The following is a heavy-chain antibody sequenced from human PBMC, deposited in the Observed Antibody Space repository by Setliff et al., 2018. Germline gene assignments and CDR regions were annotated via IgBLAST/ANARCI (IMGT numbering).Heavy chain of an antibody. CDR1: GYTFTSYY. V-gene: IGHV1-46*01. J-gene: IGHJ4*02. Sequence: ASVKVSCKASGYTFTSYYTYSLRQAPGQGPEWMGIINIGGGSASYAQKFQDRVTMTRDTSTSTVYLEVTSLRSEDTAVYYCARAGMASLHRKGVFEHWGQGTLVTVSS. CDR3: ARAGMASLHRKGVFEH. D-gene: IGHD3-10*01. CDR2: INIGGGSA.